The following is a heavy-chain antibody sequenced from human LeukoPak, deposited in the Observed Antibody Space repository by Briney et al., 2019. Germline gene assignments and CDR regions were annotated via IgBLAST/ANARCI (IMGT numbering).Heavy chain of an antibody. J-gene: IGHJ4*02. Sequence: ASVKVSCKASGYTFTSYDINWVRQATGQGLEWMGWMNPNSGNTGYAQKFQGRVSMTSNTSISTAYMELSSLRSEDTAVYYCARGLRREQQLLRAFDDWGPGTLVTVSS. V-gene: IGHV1-8*01. CDR2: MNPNSGNT. D-gene: IGHD6-13*01. CDR1: GYTFTSYD. CDR3: ARGLRREQQLLRAFDD.